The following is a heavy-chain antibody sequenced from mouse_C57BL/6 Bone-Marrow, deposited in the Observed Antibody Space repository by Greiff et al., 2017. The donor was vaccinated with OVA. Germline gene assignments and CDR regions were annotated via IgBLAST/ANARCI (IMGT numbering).Heavy chain of an antibody. J-gene: IGHJ4*01. V-gene: IGHV1-55*01. CDR2: IYPGSGST. D-gene: IGHD2-4*01. CDR1: GYTFTSYW. Sequence: VKLQQPGAELVKPGASVKMSCKASGYTFTSYWITWVKQRPGQGLEWIGDIYPGSGSTNYNEKFKSKATLTVDTSSSTAYMQLSSLTSEDSAVYYCAKGIYYDYDGRLMMDYWGQGTSVTVSS. CDR3: AKGIYYDYDGRLMMDY.